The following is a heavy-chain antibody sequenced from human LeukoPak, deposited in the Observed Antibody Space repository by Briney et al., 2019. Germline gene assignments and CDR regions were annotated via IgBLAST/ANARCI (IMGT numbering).Heavy chain of an antibody. J-gene: IGHJ4*02. V-gene: IGHV3-48*04. CDR2: ISSSSNTI. CDR1: GFTLSTSI. D-gene: IGHD1-1*01. Sequence: GGSLRLSCAASGFTLSTSIMNWVRQAPGKGLEWVSYISSSSNTIYYADSVKGRFTISRDNAKNCLYLQMNSLTVEDTALYYCTRVTSWRTGFDYWGQGTLVTVSS. CDR3: TRVTSWRTGFDY.